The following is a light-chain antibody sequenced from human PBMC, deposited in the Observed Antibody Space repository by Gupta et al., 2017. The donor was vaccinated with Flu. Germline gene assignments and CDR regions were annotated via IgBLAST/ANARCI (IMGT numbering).Light chain of an antibody. Sequence: SYVLTQPPSVPAYAGQTASHTYSEDKLGDKYPSWYQQQPGQAPVLVIYQDSKRPSGVPERFSGSNSGNTATLTISGTQAMDEADYYCQAWDSSIHVVFGGGTKLTVL. J-gene: IGLJ2*01. V-gene: IGLV3-1*01. CDR2: QDS. CDR3: QAWDSSIHVV. CDR1: KLGDKY.